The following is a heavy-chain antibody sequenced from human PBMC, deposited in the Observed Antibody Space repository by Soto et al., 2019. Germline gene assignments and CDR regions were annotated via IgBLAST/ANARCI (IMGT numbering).Heavy chain of an antibody. Sequence: PSETLSLTCTVSGGSISPYYWTWIRQPPGKGLEWIGYILYSGNTNYNPSLKSRVTMSVDTSKNQLSLRLTSVTVADTAVYFCAKENVPKAGPGSIWFDPWGRGTLVTVSS. V-gene: IGHV4-59*01. CDR3: AKENVPKAGPGSIWFDP. D-gene: IGHD6-13*01. J-gene: IGHJ5*02. CDR1: GGSISPYY. CDR2: ILYSGNT.